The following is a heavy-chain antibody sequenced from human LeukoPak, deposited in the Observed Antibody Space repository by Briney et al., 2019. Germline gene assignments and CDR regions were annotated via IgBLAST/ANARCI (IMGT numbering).Heavy chain of an antibody. CDR2: INAGNGNT. D-gene: IGHD6-13*01. CDR3: ARVIAVGGHFDY. J-gene: IGHJ4*02. Sequence: GASVKVSCKASGYPFTTYSIHWVRQAPGQRLEWMGWINAGNGNTKYSQKFQGRVTITRDTSASTAYMELSSLRSEDTAVYYCARVIAVGGHFDYWGQGTLVTVSS. V-gene: IGHV1-3*01. CDR1: GYPFTTYS.